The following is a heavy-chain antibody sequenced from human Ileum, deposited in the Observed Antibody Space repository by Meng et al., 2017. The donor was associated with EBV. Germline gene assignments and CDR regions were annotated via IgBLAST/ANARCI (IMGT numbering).Heavy chain of an antibody. D-gene: IGHD2-21*02. V-gene: IGHV4-61*08. CDR2: MSYTGST. CDR3: ARERGGGDRGIQ. Sequence: QGRLQESGPVLVKPSELLSLAWSGANGSVSSYGYYWAWIRQPPGKGLEWIGYMSYTGSTNYKSTLKSRVTISVDKSKNQFSLKLSSVTAADTAVYYCARERGGGDRGIQWGQGTLVTVSS. CDR1: NGSVSSYGYY. J-gene: IGHJ4*02.